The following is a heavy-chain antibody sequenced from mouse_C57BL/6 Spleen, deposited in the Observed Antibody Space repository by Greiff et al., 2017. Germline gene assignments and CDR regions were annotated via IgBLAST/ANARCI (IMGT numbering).Heavy chain of an antibody. D-gene: IGHD2-5*01. Sequence: QVQLQQPGAELVKPGASVKMSCKASGYTFTSYWITWVKQRPGQGLEWIGDIYPGSGSTNYNEKFKSKATLTVDTSSSTAYMQLSSLTSEDAEVYYCARGHSNLDYWGQGTTLTVSS. J-gene: IGHJ2*01. CDR1: GYTFTSYW. CDR2: IYPGSGST. V-gene: IGHV1-55*01. CDR3: ARGHSNLDY.